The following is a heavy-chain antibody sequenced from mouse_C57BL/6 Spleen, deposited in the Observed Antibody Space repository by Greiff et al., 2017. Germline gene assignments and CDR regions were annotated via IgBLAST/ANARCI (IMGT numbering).Heavy chain of an antibody. V-gene: IGHV1-74*01. J-gene: IGHJ2*01. CDR2: IHPSDSDT. D-gene: IGHD2-5*01. CDR3: AIRNSVGYSNYDY. Sequence: QVQLQQPGAELVKPGASVKVSCKASGYTFTSYWMHWVKQRPGQGLEWIGRIHPSDSDTNYNQKFKGKATLTVDKSSSTAYMQLSSLTSDDSAVDYFAIRNSVGYSNYDYWGQGTTLTVSS. CDR1: GYTFTSYW.